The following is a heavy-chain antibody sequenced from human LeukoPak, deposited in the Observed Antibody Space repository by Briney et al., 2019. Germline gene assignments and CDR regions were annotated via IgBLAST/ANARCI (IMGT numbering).Heavy chain of an antibody. CDR3: ARQTHASRPRPFDY. J-gene: IGHJ4*02. V-gene: IGHV5-51*01. Sequence: HGESLKISCKGSGYSFTSYWIGWVRQMPGKGVEWMGIIYPGDSDTRYSPSFQGQVTISADKSISTAYLQWSSLKASDTAMYYCARQTHASRPRPFDYWGQGTLVTVSS. CDR1: GYSFTSYW. CDR2: IYPGDSDT. D-gene: IGHD1-1*01.